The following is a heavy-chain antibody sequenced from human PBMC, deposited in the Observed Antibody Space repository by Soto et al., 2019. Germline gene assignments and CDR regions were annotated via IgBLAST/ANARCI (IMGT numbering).Heavy chain of an antibody. CDR3: ARHHVRGRTIAGAAEF. CDR1: GGSLSGYY. D-gene: IGHD1-26*01. V-gene: IGHV4-34*01. J-gene: IGHJ4*02. CDR2: INHSGNT. Sequence: QVQLQQWGAGLLKPSETLSLTCAVYGGSLSGYYWSWIRQPPGKALEWIGEINHSGNTNHNPSLKTRVTISVDTSKNQLFLNLSSVTAADTAMYYCARHHVRGRTIAGAAEFWGQGTLVTVSS.